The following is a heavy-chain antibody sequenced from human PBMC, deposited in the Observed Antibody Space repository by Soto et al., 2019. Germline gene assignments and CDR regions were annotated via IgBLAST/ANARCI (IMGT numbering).Heavy chain of an antibody. D-gene: IGHD3-22*01. CDR3: ARGFIGGDSSGTNWFDP. V-gene: IGHV4-34*01. CDR2: INHSGST. Sequence: SETLSLTCAVYGGSFSGYYWSWIRQPPGKGLEWIGEINHSGSTNYNPSLKSRVTISVDTSKNQFSLKLSSVTAADTAVYYCARGFIGGDSSGTNWFDPWGQGTLVTVSS. CDR1: GGSFSGYY. J-gene: IGHJ5*02.